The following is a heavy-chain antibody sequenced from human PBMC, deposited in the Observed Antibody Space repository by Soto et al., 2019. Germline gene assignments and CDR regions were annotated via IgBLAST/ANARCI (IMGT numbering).Heavy chain of an antibody. D-gene: IGHD6-19*01. CDR2: INHSGST. CDR3: ARGYSSGWYGGY. Sequence: QVQLQQWGAGLLKPSETLSLTCAVYGGSFSGYYWSWIRQPPGKGLEWIGEINHSGSTNYNPSLKRRVTISVETSKNQFSLKLSSVTAADTAVYYCARGYSSGWYGGYWGQGTLVTVSS. CDR1: GGSFSGYY. V-gene: IGHV4-34*01. J-gene: IGHJ4*02.